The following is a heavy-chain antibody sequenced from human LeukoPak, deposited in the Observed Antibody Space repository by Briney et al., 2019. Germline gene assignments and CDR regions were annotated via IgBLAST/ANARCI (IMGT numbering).Heavy chain of an antibody. Sequence: GGSLRLSCAASGFTFSSYAMTWVRQAPGKGLEWVSAISGSDAGTYYADSMKGRFTISRDNSKNTLYLQMNSLRAEDTAIYYCAKERSFGTWLGDYWGQGTLVTVSS. D-gene: IGHD2/OR15-2a*01. CDR2: ISGSDAGT. V-gene: IGHV3-23*01. CDR1: GFTFSSYA. CDR3: AKERSFGTWLGDY. J-gene: IGHJ4*02.